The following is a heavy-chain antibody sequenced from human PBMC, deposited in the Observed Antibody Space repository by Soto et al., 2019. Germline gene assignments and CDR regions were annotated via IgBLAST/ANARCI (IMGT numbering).Heavy chain of an antibody. CDR1: GGSISSGGYY. J-gene: IGHJ5*02. Sequence: PSETLSLTCTVSGGSISSGGYYWSWIRQHPGKGLEWIGYIYYSGSTYYNPSLKSRVTISVDTSKNQFSLKLSSVTAADTAVYYCARGSIAARREISEWFDPWGQGTLVTVSS. V-gene: IGHV4-31*03. CDR3: ARGSIAARREISEWFDP. CDR2: IYYSGST. D-gene: IGHD6-6*01.